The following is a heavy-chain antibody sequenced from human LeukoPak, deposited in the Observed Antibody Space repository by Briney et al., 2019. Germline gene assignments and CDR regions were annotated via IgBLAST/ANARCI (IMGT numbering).Heavy chain of an antibody. CDR1: GFAFNTYG. V-gene: IGHV3-30*13. CDR2: DSFNGRVQ. CDR3: AKDAIVVPAASDYFDS. D-gene: IGHD2-2*01. Sequence: GGSLRLSCAASGFAFNTYGMQWVRQAPGMGLEWVSVDSFNGRVQYYADSVRGRFTISRDNSKYMLYLEMNSLRTEDTAVYYCAKDAIVVPAASDYFDSWGQGALVTVSS. J-gene: IGHJ4*02.